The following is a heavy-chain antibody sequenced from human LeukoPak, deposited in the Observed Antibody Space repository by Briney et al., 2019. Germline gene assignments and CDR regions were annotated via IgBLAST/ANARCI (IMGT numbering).Heavy chain of an antibody. Sequence: GGSLRLSCAASGFTFSSYEMNWVRQAPGKGLEWVSYISSSGSTIYYADSVKGRFTISRDNAKNSLYLQMNSLRAEDTAVYYCARGPLNSGYDYWGQGTLVTVSS. CDR3: ARGPLNSGYDY. J-gene: IGHJ4*02. V-gene: IGHV3-48*03. CDR2: ISSSGSTI. D-gene: IGHD5-12*01. CDR1: GFTFSSYE.